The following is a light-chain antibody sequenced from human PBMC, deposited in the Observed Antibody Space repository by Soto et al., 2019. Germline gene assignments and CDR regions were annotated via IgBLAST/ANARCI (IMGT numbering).Light chain of an antibody. J-gene: IGLJ1*01. CDR2: SND. CDR3: ASWDDSLNGPYV. CDR1: SSNIGSNV. Sequence: QSVLTQPPSASGAPGQRVTISCSGSSSNIGSNVVNWYQQFPGTAPKLLMFSNDQRPSGVPDRFSGSKSGTSASLAISGLQSEDEADYYCASWDDSLNGPYVFGTGTKVNVL. V-gene: IGLV1-44*01.